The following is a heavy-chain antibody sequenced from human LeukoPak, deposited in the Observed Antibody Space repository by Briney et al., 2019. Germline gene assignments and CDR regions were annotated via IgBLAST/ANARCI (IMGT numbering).Heavy chain of an antibody. Sequence: PSETLSLTCTVSGGSISSSSYYWGWIRQPPGKGLEWIGRIYYSGSTYYNPSLKSRVTISVDTSKNQFSLKLTSLTAADTAVYFCARPVEVYDFWSGNGALDIWGQGTMVTVSS. V-gene: IGHV4-39*01. D-gene: IGHD3-3*01. CDR3: ARPVEVYDFWSGNGALDI. J-gene: IGHJ3*02. CDR1: GGSISSSSYY. CDR2: IYYSGST.